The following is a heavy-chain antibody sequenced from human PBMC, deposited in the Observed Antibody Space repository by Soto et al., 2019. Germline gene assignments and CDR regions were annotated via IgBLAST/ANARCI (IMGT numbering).Heavy chain of an antibody. CDR1: GSSISSGDYY. D-gene: IGHD2-2*01. J-gene: IGHJ4*02. CDR3: ASASYYSSTYYLDY. V-gene: IGHV4-30-4*01. CDR2: IYYSGST. Sequence: QVQLQESGPGLVKPSQTLSLTCTVSGSSISSGDYYCTWIRQPPGKGLEWIGSIYYSGSTYYNPSLKRRVTISVDTSNNQFSLKLSSVTAADTAVYYCASASYYSSTYYLDYWGQGTLVTVSA.